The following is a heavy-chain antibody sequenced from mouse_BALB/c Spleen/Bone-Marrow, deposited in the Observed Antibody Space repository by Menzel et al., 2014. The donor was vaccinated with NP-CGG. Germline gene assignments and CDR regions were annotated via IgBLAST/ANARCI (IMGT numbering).Heavy chain of an antibody. CDR2: IDSANGNT. V-gene: IGHV14-3*02. CDR1: GFNIKDTY. CDR3: ASYRLRTYFDY. J-gene: IGHJ2*01. D-gene: IGHD2-14*01. Sequence: VQLKQSGAELVKPGASVRLSCTASGFNIKDTYIHWVKQRPEQGLEWIGRIDSANGNTKYDPKFQGKATITADTSSNTAYLQLSSLTSEDTAVYYCASYRLRTYFDYWGQGTTLTVSS.